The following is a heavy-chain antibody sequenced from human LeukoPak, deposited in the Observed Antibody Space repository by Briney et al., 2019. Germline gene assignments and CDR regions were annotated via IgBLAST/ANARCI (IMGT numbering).Heavy chain of an antibody. CDR3: AREVYYDSHFDY. CDR2: IKTDGSIT. J-gene: IGHJ4*02. D-gene: IGHD3-22*01. CDR1: GFSFSVYW. Sequence: GGSLRLSCAASGFSFSVYWMHWVRQAPGKGPVWVSRIKTDGSITDYADSVKGRFTISRDNAKNSLYLQMNSLRAEDTAIYYCAREVYYDSHFDYWGQGTLVTVSS. V-gene: IGHV3-74*01.